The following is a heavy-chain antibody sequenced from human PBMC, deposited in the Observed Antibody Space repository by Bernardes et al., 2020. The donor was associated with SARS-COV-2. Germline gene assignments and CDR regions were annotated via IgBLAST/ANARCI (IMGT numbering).Heavy chain of an antibody. V-gene: IGHV4-59*01. CDR1: GGSISSYY. D-gene: IGHD2-2*01. CDR2: IYYSGST. Sequence: SETLSLTCTVSGGSISSYYWSWIRQPPGKGLEWIGYIYYSGSTNYNPSLKSRVTISVDTSKNQFSLKLSSVTAADTAVYYCARGGGVWGLAVPVALPSPLDYWGQGTLVTVSS. J-gene: IGHJ4*02. CDR3: ARGGGVWGLAVPVALPSPLDY.